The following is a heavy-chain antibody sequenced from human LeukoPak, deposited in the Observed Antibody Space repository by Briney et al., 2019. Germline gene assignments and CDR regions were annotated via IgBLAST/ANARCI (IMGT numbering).Heavy chain of an antibody. CDR2: IYYSGST. D-gene: IGHD2-15*01. CDR1: GGSVSTYY. J-gene: IGHJ4*02. Sequence: SETLSLTCTVSGGSVSTYYWNWIRQPPGKGLEWIGYIYYSGSTNYNPSLKSRLTISVDTSNNQFSLKLSSVTAADTAVYYCASTSGYCSGGNCYSAFYYWGQGTLVTVSS. V-gene: IGHV4-59*02. CDR3: ASTSGYCSGGNCYSAFYY.